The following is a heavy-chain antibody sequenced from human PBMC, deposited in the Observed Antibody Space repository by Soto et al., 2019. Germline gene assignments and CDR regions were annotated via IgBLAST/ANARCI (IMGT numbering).Heavy chain of an antibody. CDR3: AKDPMGDGYSWLDY. CDR1: GFTFSSYG. D-gene: IGHD2-15*01. V-gene: IGHV3-30*18. J-gene: IGHJ4*02. CDR2: ISYDGSNK. Sequence: GGSLRLSCAASGFTFSSYGMHWVRQAPGKGLEWVAVISYDGSNKYYAESVKGRFTISRDNSKNTLYLQMKSLRAEDTAVYYCAKDPMGDGYSWLDYWGQGTLVTVSS.